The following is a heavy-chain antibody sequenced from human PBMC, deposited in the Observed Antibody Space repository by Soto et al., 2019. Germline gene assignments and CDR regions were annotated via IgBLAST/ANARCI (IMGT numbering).Heavy chain of an antibody. CDR3: ARDLLGGKNPDY. J-gene: IGHJ4*02. D-gene: IGHD3-16*01. V-gene: IGHV3-53*01. CDR1: GFSVSNNY. Sequence: EVQLVESGGGLIQPGGSLRLSCAVSGFSVSNNYMNWVRQAPGKGLEWVSVVHSGGSTYYADSVKGRFTVSRDNSKNTLYHQMKSLSVEDTAVYYCARDLLGGKNPDYWGQGTLVTVS. CDR2: VHSGGST.